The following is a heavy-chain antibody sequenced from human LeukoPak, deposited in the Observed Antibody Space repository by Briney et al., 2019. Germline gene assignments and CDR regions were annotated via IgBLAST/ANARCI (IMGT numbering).Heavy chain of an antibody. V-gene: IGHV4-4*07. CDR2: GST. CDR1: GDSISRYY. Sequence: SETLSLTCTVSGDSISRYYWSWIRQPAGKGLEWIGHGSTNYNPSLKSRVTLSLDTSKNQFSPKVTSVTAADTAVYYCAIGGAEYFQHWSQGTLVTVSS. J-gene: IGHJ1*01. CDR3: AIGGAEYFQH.